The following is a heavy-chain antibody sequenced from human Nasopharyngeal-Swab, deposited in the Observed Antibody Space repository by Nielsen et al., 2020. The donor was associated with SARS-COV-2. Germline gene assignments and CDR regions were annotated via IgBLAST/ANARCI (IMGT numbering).Heavy chain of an antibody. V-gene: IGHV2-70*01. Sequence: SGPTLLKPTQTLTLTCTFSGFSLSTSGMCVSWIRQPPGKALEWLALIDWDDDKYYSTSLKTRLTISKDTSKNQVVLTMTNMDPVDTATYYCARISYDILTGYYVGFDYWGQGTLVTVSS. CDR3: ARISYDILTGYYVGFDY. CDR2: IDWDDDK. CDR1: GFSLSTSGMC. J-gene: IGHJ4*02. D-gene: IGHD3-9*01.